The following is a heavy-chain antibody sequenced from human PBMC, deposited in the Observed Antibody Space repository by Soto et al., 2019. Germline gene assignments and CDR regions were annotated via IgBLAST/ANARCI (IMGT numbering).Heavy chain of an antibody. CDR2: INHSGST. CDR1: GGSFSGYY. J-gene: IGHJ6*02. D-gene: IGHD3-10*01. Sequence: PSETLSLTCAVYGGSFSGYYWSWIRQPPGKGLEWIGEINHSGSTNYNPSLKSRVTISVDTSKNQFSLKLSSVTAADTAVYYCARESDYYGSGSGMDVWGQGTTVTVS. CDR3: ARESDYYGSGSGMDV. V-gene: IGHV4-34*01.